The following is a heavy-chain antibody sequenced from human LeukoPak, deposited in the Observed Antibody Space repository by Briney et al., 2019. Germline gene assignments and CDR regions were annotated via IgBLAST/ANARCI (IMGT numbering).Heavy chain of an antibody. V-gene: IGHV4-59*01. D-gene: IGHD3-3*01. J-gene: IGHJ4*02. CDR3: ASYYDFWSSGFDY. CDR2: IYYSGST. Sequence: PPETLSLTCTVSGGSISSYYWSWIRQPPGKGLEWIGYIYYSGSTNYNPSLKSRVTISVDTSKNQFSLKLSSVTAADTAVYYCASYYDFWSSGFDYWGQGTLVTVSS. CDR1: GGSISSYY.